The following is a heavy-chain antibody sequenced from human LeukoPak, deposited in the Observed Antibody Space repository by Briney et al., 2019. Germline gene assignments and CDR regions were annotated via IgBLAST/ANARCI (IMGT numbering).Heavy chain of an antibody. V-gene: IGHV3-23*01. CDR3: ARGQYYDFWSGYFSLTDYQHLNKMFDY. Sequence: PGGSLRLSCAASGFTFSSYAMSWVRQAPGKGLEWVSAISGSGGSTYYADSVKGRFTISRDNSKNTLYLQMNSLRAEDTAVYYCARGQYYDFWSGYFSLTDYQHLNKMFDYWGQGTLVTVSS. D-gene: IGHD3-3*01. CDR2: ISGSGGST. J-gene: IGHJ4*02. CDR1: GFTFSSYA.